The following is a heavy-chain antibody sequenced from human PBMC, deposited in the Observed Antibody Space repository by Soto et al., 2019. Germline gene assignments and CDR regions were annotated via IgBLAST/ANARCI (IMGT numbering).Heavy chain of an antibody. D-gene: IGHD2-15*01. Sequence: GGSLRLSCAASGFTFSSYAMHWVRQAPGKGLEWVAVISYDGSNKYYADSVKGRFTISRDNSKNTLYLQMNSLRAEDTAVYYGARGAGGSGGRYVLESVVGMDVWGQGTTVTVSS. CDR2: ISYDGSNK. CDR3: ARGAGGSGGRYVLESVVGMDV. V-gene: IGHV3-30-3*01. CDR1: GFTFSSYA. J-gene: IGHJ6*02.